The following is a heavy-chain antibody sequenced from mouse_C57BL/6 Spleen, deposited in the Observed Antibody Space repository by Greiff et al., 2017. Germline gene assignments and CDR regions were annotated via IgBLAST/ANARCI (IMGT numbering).Heavy chain of an antibody. Sequence: QVQLQQSGPELVKPGASVKISCKASGYAFSSSWMNWVKQRPGKGLEWIGRIYPGDGDTTYNGKFKGKATLTADKSSSTAYVQLSSLTSEDSAFFFCARDYGSSPWFAYWGQGTLVTVSA. V-gene: IGHV1-82*01. CDR2: IYPGDGDT. CDR1: GYAFSSSW. J-gene: IGHJ3*01. CDR3: ARDYGSSPWFAY. D-gene: IGHD1-1*01.